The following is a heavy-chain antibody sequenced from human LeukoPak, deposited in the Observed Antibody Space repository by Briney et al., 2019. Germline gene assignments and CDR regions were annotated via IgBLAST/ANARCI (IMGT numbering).Heavy chain of an antibody. CDR2: INPNSGGT. V-gene: IGHV1-2*02. Sequence: ASVKVSCKASGYTFTGYYMHWVRQAPGQGLEWMGWINPNSGGTNYAQKFQGRVTMTRDTSISTAYMELSRLRSDDTAVYYCARGPSNSDWSSFYYYYYMDVWGKGTTVTVSS. CDR3: ARGPSNSDWSSFYYYYYMDV. CDR1: GYTFTGYY. D-gene: IGHD6-19*01. J-gene: IGHJ6*03.